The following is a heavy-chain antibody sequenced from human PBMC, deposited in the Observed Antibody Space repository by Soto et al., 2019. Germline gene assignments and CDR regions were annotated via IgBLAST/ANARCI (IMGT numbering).Heavy chain of an antibody. Sequence: QLQLQESGPGLVKPSETLSLTCTVSGGSISSSSYYWGWIRQPPGKGLEWIGSIYYSGSTYYNPSPQIRVTISVDTSKIHFSLKLSSVTAADTAVYYCARTRAVWFDPWGQGTLVTVSS. CDR1: GGSISSSSYY. CDR3: ARTRAVWFDP. J-gene: IGHJ5*02. CDR2: IYYSGST. V-gene: IGHV4-39*01. D-gene: IGHD6-19*01.